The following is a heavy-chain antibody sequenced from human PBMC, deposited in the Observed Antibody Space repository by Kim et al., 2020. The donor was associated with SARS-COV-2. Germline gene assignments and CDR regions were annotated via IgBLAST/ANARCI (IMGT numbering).Heavy chain of an antibody. CDR2: ISGDGGST. Sequence: GGSLRLSCAASGFTFDDYAMHWVRQAPGKGLEWVSLISGDGGSTYYADPVKGRFTISRDNSKNSLYLQMTSLSTEATALYYCAKSTISNMRWLQLHYFD. D-gene: IGHD5-12*01. CDR1: GFTFDDYA. J-gene: IGHJ4*01. V-gene: IGHV3-43*02. CDR3: AKSTISNMRWLQLHYFD.